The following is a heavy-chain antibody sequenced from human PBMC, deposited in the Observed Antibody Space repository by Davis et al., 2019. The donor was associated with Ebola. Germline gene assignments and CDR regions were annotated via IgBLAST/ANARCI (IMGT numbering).Heavy chain of an antibody. CDR2: MNPNSGNT. D-gene: IGHD3-10*01. CDR1: GYTFTSYD. V-gene: IGHV1-8*01. CDR3: ARLRGWTQNKYYYYGLDV. Sequence: ASVKVSCKASGYTFTSYDINWVRQATGQGLEWMGWMNPNSGNTGYAQKFQGRVNMTRNTSISTAYMELSSLRSEDTAVYYCARLRGWTQNKYYYYGLDVWSQGTTVTVSS. J-gene: IGHJ6*02.